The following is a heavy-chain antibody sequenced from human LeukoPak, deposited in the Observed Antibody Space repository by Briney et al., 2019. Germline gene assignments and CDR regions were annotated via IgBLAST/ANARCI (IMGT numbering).Heavy chain of an antibody. CDR1: GYSFTSYW. D-gene: IGHD3-22*01. V-gene: IGHV5-51*01. CDR3: AKHQYYYDSSGYYQRAGLDY. J-gene: IGHJ4*02. Sequence: GESLKISCKGSGYSFTSYWIGWVRQMPGKGLEWMGIIYAGDSDTRYSPSFQGQVTISADKSISTAYLQWSSLKASDTAMYYCAKHQYYYDSSGYYQRAGLDYWGQGTLVTVSS. CDR2: IYAGDSDT.